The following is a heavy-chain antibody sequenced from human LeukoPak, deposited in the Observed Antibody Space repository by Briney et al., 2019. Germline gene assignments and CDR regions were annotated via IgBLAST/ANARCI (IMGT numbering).Heavy chain of an antibody. CDR2: IRSKAYGGTT. V-gene: IGHV3-49*04. CDR1: GFTFRDYA. Sequence: GGSLRLSCTASGFTFRDYAMSWVRQAPGKGLEWVGFIRSKAYGGTTEYAASVKGRFTISRDDSKSIAYLQMNSLKTEDTAVYYCTRSPAGDYWGQGTLVTVSS. CDR3: TRSPAGDY. D-gene: IGHD2-2*01. J-gene: IGHJ4*02.